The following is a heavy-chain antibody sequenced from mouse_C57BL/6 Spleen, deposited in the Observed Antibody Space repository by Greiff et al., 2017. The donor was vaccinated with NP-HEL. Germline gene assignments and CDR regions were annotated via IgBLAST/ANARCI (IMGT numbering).Heavy chain of an antibody. CDR2: ISSGSSTI. CDR3: ARAHPPGAMDY. J-gene: IGHJ4*01. CDR1: GFTFSDYG. V-gene: IGHV5-17*01. Sequence: DVMLVESGGGLVKPGGSLKLSCAASGFTFSDYGMHWVRQAPEKGLEWVAYISSGSSTIYYADTVKGRFTISRDNAKNTLFLQMTSLRSEDTAMYYCARAHPPGAMDYWGQGTSVTVSS.